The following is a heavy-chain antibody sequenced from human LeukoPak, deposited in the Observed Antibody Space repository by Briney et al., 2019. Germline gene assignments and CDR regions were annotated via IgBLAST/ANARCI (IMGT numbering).Heavy chain of an antibody. CDR1: GYTFTSYD. CDR2: MNPNSGNT. V-gene: IGHV1-8*01. J-gene: IGHJ4*02. D-gene: IGHD6-13*01. CDR3: ARGIAAADSYFDY. Sequence: ASVKASCKASGYTFTSYDINWVRQATGQGLEWMGWMNPNSGNTGYAQKFQGRVTMTRNTSISTAYMELSSLRSEDTAVYYCARGIAAADSYFDYWGQGTLVTVSS.